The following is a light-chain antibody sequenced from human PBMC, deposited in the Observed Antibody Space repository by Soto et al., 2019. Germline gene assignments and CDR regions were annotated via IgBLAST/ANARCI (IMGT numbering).Light chain of an antibody. V-gene: IGKV1-33*01. CDR2: DAS. CDR1: QDISNY. CDR3: QQYDNPPPFT. J-gene: IGKJ3*01. Sequence: DIQMTQSPSSLSASVGDRVTITCQASQDISNYLNWYQQKPGKAPKLLIYDASNLETGVPSRFSGSGSGSDFTFTISRLQHEDIATYYCQQYDNPPPFTFGPGTKVDIK.